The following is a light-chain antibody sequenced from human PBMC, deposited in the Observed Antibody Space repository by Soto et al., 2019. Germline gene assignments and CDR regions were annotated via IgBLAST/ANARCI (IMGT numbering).Light chain of an antibody. Sequence: QSALTQPRSVSGSPGQAVTISCTGTSSDVGGYNYVSWYQQHPDKAPKVMIYDVSKRPSGVPDRSSGSKSGNTASLTISGLQAEDEADYYCCSYGGTYYVFGTGTKLTVL. CDR3: CSYGGTYYV. CDR2: DVS. CDR1: SSDVGGYNY. V-gene: IGLV2-11*01. J-gene: IGLJ1*01.